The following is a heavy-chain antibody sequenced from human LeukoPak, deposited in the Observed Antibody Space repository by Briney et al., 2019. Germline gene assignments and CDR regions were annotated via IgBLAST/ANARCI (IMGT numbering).Heavy chain of an antibody. CDR3: ARFGGWYSSSWDHNWFDP. CDR2: IYHSGST. V-gene: IGHV4-38-2*02. CDR1: GYSISSGYY. Sequence: SETLSLTCTVSGYSISSGYYWGWIRQPPGKGLEWIGSIYHSGSTYYNPSLKSRVTISVDTSKNQFSLKLSSVIAADTAVYYCARFGGWYSSSWDHNWFDPWGQGTLVTVSS. D-gene: IGHD6-13*01. J-gene: IGHJ5*02.